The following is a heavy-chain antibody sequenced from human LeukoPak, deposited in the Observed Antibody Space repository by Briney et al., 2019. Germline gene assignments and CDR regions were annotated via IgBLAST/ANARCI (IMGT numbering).Heavy chain of an antibody. V-gene: IGHV3-21*01. D-gene: IGHD3-9*01. CDR3: ARDETILWFDY. J-gene: IGHJ5*01. CDR2: ISSSSSYI. Sequence: GGSLRLSCAASGFTFSSYSMNWVRQAPGKGLEWVSSISSSSSYIYYADSVKGRFTISRDNAKNSLYLQMNSLRAEVTAVYYCARDETILWFDYWGQGTLVTVSS. CDR1: GFTFSSYS.